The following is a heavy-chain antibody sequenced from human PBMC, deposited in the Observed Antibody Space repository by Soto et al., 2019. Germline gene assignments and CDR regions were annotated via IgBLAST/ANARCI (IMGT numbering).Heavy chain of an antibody. CDR3: ARAGSYDSSGYYQNWFDP. CDR1: GGTFSSYA. V-gene: IGHV1-69*13. Sequence: SVKVSCKASGGTFSSYAISWVRQAPGQGLEWMGGIIPICGTANYAQKFQGRVTITADESTSTAYMELSSLRSEDTAVYYCARAGSYDSSGYYQNWFDPWGQGTLVTVSS. D-gene: IGHD3-22*01. J-gene: IGHJ5*02. CDR2: IIPICGTA.